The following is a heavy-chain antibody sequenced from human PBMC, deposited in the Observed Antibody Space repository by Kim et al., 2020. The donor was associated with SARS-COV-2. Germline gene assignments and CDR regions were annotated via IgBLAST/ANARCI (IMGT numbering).Heavy chain of an antibody. Sequence: SETLSLTCTVSGGSISSTSYYWGWIRQPPGKGLEWIGTVYYSGSTFYNPSLKSRVTISVDTPKNQISLRLSSVTAADTAVYYCARLVLGYCRSTRCSYFDYWGQGTLVTVSS. J-gene: IGHJ4*02. CDR2: VYYSGST. D-gene: IGHD2-2*01. V-gene: IGHV4-39*01. CDR1: GGSISSTSYY. CDR3: ARLVLGYCRSTRCSYFDY.